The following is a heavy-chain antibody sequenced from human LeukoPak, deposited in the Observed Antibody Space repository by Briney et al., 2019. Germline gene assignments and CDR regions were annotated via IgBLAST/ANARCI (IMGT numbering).Heavy chain of an antibody. V-gene: IGHV4-59*01. Sequence: PSETLSLTCTVSGGSISSYYWSWIRQPPGEGLERIGYIYYSGSTNYNASLKSRVAISVDTSKNHFSLKLSSVTAADTAVYYCARRKKTTVKSGDAFDIWGQGTMVTVSS. CDR1: GGSISSYY. J-gene: IGHJ3*02. CDR3: ARRKKTTVKSGDAFDI. CDR2: IYYSGST. D-gene: IGHD4-17*01.